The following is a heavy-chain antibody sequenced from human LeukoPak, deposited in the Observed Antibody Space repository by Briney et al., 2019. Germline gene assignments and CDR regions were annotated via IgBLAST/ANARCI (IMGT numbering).Heavy chain of an antibody. CDR1: GFTFSTSW. Sequence: GGSLRLSCAAPGFTFSTSWMSWVRQAPGKGLEWVANTKGDGSEKQYVDSVMGRFTVSRDNAKNSLYLQMNILRGDDTAVYYCAKYSGAYAIEYWGQGTLVTVSS. CDR3: AKYSGAYAIEY. D-gene: IGHD4-17*01. V-gene: IGHV3-7*02. J-gene: IGHJ4*02. CDR2: TKGDGSEK.